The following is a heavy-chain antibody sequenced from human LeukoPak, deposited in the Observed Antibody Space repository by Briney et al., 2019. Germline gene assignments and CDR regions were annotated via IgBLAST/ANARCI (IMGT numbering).Heavy chain of an antibody. CDR3: ARDSDEYGDSHIDY. J-gene: IGHJ4*02. V-gene: IGHV3-33*01. Sequence: PGGSLRLSCAASGFTFSNFGLYWVRQPPGKGLEWVALIWNDGSHKYYDDSVKDRFTISRDNSQSTLHLQMNNLRTEDTAFYYCARDSDEYGDSHIDYWGQGTLVTVSS. CDR2: IWNDGSHK. CDR1: GFTFSNFG. D-gene: IGHD4-17*01.